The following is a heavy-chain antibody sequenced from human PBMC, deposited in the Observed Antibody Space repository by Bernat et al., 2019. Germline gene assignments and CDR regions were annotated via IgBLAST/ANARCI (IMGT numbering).Heavy chain of an antibody. CDR3: AKGCDRRCYTLDY. CDR2: IDDRDDSTL. V-gene: IGHV3-23*04. J-gene: IGHJ4*02. Sequence: EVQLVESGGGLVQPGQSLRLSCIASGFTFSIYAMSWVRQAPGKGLEWVSGIDDRDDSTLYYADSVKGRFTISRDNSKNTLFLQMNSLRAEDTAVYYCAKGCDRRCYTLDYWGQGTLVTVSS. D-gene: IGHD4/OR15-4a*01. CDR1: GFTFSIYA.